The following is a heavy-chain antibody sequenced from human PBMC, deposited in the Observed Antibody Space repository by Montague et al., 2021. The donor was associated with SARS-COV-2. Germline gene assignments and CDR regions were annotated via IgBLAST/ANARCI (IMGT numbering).Heavy chain of an antibody. V-gene: IGHV4-39*02. CDR2: ISYSGTT. D-gene: IGHD4-17*01. CDR1: GGSISSTTYR. CDR3: ARDYGSSLDP. J-gene: IGHJ5*02. Sequence: SETLSLTCTVSGGSISSTTYRWGWIRQPPGKGLEWIGFISYSGTTFYNPSLKSRISMSVDTPKIQFSLNLTSVTAADTAVYYCARDYGSSLDPWGQGILVAVPS.